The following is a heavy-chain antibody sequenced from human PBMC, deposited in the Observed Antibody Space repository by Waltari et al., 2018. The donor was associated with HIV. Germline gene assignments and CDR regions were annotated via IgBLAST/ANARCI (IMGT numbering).Heavy chain of an antibody. V-gene: IGHV1-8*01. CDR1: VYTFTSYA. D-gene: IGHD2-15*01. Sequence: QVQLVQSGSEVKKPGASVTVSFKASVYTFTSYAINSVRQATGQRLEWMGWMNPNSGNTGYAQKFQGRVTMTRNTSISTAYMELSSLRSEDTAVYYCARGVRYCSGGSCYVAWFDPWGQGTLVTVSS. CDR2: MNPNSGNT. J-gene: IGHJ5*02. CDR3: ARGVRYCSGGSCYVAWFDP.